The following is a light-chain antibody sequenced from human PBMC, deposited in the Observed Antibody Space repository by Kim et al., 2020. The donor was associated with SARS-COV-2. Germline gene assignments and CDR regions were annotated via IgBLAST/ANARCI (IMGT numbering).Light chain of an antibody. CDR2: DAS. CDR1: QSISTY. V-gene: IGKV1-39*01. CDR3: QQTYTAPT. Sequence: DIQMTQSPSSLSASVGDRVTITCRASQSISTYLAWYQQKARKAPILLIYDASRVQSGVPSRFSGSGYGTKFTLTITSLQPDDFATYYCQQTYTAPTFGRGTKVDIK. J-gene: IGKJ4*01.